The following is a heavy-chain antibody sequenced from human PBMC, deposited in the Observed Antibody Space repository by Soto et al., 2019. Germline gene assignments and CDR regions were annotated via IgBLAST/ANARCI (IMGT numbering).Heavy chain of an antibody. CDR1: GGTFSSYA. J-gene: IGHJ5*01. Sequence: SVKVSCKASGGTFSSYAISWVRQAPGQGLEWMGGIIPIFGTANYAQKFQGRVTITADKSTSTAYMELSNLRSEDTAVYYCARVAGTIFGVVTLKGSWFDSWGQGTLVTVSS. V-gene: IGHV1-69*06. CDR3: ARVAGTIFGVVTLKGSWFDS. CDR2: IIPIFGTA. D-gene: IGHD3-3*01.